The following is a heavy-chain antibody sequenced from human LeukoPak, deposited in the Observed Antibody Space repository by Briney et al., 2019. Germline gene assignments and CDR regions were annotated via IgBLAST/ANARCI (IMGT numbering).Heavy chain of an antibody. CDR2: IKADGSEE. J-gene: IGHJ4*02. D-gene: IGHD1-7*01. V-gene: IGHV3-7*01. CDR3: ARSNYGPEN. Sequence: PGGSLRHSCVTSGFSFSNYWMNWVRLAPGKGLEWVAIIKADGSEEHYVDSVRGRFTVSRDNAKNSLYLQMSSLRVEDMAVYYCARSNYGPENWGQGTLVTVSS. CDR1: GFSFSNYW.